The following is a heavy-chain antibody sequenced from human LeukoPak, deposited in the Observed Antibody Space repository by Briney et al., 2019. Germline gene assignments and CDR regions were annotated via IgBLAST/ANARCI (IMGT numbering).Heavy chain of an antibody. Sequence: GGSLRLSCAASGFTFSSYAMSWVRQAPGKGLEWVSAISGSGGSTYYADSVKGRFTISRDNSKNTLYLQMNSLRAEDTAVYYCSAPSAIAARRPFDYWGQGTLVTVSS. CDR1: GFTFSSYA. CDR2: ISGSGGST. CDR3: SAPSAIAARRPFDY. J-gene: IGHJ4*02. D-gene: IGHD6-6*01. V-gene: IGHV3-23*01.